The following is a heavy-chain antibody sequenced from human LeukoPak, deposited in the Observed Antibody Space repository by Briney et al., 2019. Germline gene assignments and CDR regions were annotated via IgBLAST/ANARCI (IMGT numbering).Heavy chain of an antibody. J-gene: IGHJ5*02. Sequence: PGGSLRLSCAASGFTFSSYSMNWVRQAPGKGLEWVSSISGSSSYIYYADSVKGRFTISRDNAKKSLYLQMKSLRVEDTGVYYCARDAGGRTQREGWFDPWGQGTLVTVSS. D-gene: IGHD1-26*01. CDR2: ISGSSSYI. CDR3: ARDAGGRTQREGWFDP. CDR1: GFTFSSYS. V-gene: IGHV3-21*01.